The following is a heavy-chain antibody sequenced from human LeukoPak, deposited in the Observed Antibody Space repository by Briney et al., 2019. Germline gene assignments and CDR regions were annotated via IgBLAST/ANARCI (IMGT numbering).Heavy chain of an antibody. Sequence: GGSLRLSCAASGFTFNIYWMHWVRQAPGKGLVWVARTNADGSDTSYADSVKGRFTISRDNAKRTLYLQMSSLRAEDTAVYYCVREVYSSSDWYFDRWGRGTLVTVSS. CDR2: TNADGSDT. D-gene: IGHD6-13*01. V-gene: IGHV3-74*01. CDR1: GFTFNIYW. CDR3: VREVYSSSDWYFDR. J-gene: IGHJ2*01.